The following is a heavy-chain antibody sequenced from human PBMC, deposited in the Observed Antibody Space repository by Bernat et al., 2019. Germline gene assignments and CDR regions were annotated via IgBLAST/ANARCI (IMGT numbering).Heavy chain of an antibody. V-gene: IGHV3-66*01. CDR1: GFTVSSNY. D-gene: IGHD3-3*01. Sequence: EVQLVESGGGLVQPGGSLRLSCAASGFTVSSNYMSWVRQAPGKGLEWVSVIYSGGSTYYADSVKVRFTISRDNSKNTLYLQMNSLRAEDTAVYYCASSSYYGNPLDYWGQGTLVTVSS. J-gene: IGHJ4*02. CDR3: ASSSYYGNPLDY. CDR2: IYSGGST.